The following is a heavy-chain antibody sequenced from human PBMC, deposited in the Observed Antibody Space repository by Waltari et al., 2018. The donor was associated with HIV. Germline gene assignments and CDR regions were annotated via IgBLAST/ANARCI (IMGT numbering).Heavy chain of an antibody. CDR1: GDTFTGYY. D-gene: IGHD5-12*01. CDR2: INPNSGGT. J-gene: IGHJ4*02. Sequence: QVQLVQSGAEVRKPGASVKVPCKASGDTFTGYYMHWVRQAPGQGLEWMGRINPNSGGTNYAQKFQGRVTMTRDTSISTAYMELSRLRSDDTAVYYCARDQDVDPTESFDYWGQGTLVTVSS. V-gene: IGHV1-2*06. CDR3: ARDQDVDPTESFDY.